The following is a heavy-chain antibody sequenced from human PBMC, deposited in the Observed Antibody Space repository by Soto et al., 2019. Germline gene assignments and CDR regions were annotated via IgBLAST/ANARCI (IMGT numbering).Heavy chain of an antibody. CDR3: ARVGTGIYNWFDP. J-gene: IGHJ5*02. V-gene: IGHV3-74*01. CDR2: VNRDGSTT. CDR1: GFTFSSYW. Sequence: EESLRLSCAASGFTFSSYWMHWVRQAPGKGLVWVSGVNRDGSTTSYADSVKGRFTISRDNAKNTLYLQMNSLRAEDTAVYYCARVGTGIYNWFDPWGQGTLVTVSS. D-gene: IGHD1-1*01.